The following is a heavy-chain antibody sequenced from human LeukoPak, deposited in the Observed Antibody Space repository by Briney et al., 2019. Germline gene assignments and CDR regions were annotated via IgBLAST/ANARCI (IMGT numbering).Heavy chain of an antibody. CDR3: ARAGDAFDI. V-gene: IGHV3-33*01. CDR1: GFTFSSFG. J-gene: IGHJ3*02. CDR2: IWYDGSDK. Sequence: GGSLRLSCAASGFTFSSFGMHWVRQAPGKGLEWVAVIWYDGSDKYYTDSVKGRFTISRDDSKNTLYLQMNSLRAEDTATYYCARAGDAFDIWGQGTMVTVP.